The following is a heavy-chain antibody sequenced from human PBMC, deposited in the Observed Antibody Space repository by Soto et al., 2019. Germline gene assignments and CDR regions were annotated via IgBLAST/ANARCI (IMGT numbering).Heavy chain of an antibody. CDR1: GGSISSSSYY. Sequence: SETLSLTCTVSGGSISSSSYYWGWIRQPPGKGLEWIGSIYYSGSTYYNPSLKSRVTISVDTSKNQFSLKLSSVTAADTAVYYCARRLAAVGPNWFDPWGQGTLVTVSS. D-gene: IGHD6-19*01. V-gene: IGHV4-39*01. CDR2: IYYSGST. J-gene: IGHJ5*02. CDR3: ARRLAAVGPNWFDP.